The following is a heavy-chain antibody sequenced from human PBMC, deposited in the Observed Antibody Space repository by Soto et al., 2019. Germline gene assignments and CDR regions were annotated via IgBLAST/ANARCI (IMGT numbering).Heavy chain of an antibody. D-gene: IGHD2-15*01. CDR3: ATAPGGVVTQDDAFDI. Sequence: SVKVSCKASGDTFSSYAISWVRQAPGQGLEWMGGIIPIFGTANYAQKFXXXVTXTADESTSTAYMELSSLRSEDTAVYYCATAPGGVVTQDDAFDIWGQGTMVTVSS. CDR1: GDTFSSYA. V-gene: IGHV1-69*13. CDR2: IIPIFGTA. J-gene: IGHJ3*02.